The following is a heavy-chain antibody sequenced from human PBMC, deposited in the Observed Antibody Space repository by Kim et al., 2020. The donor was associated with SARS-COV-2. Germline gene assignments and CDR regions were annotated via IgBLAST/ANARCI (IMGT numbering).Heavy chain of an antibody. V-gene: IGHV1-18*01. J-gene: IGHJ6*02. Sequence: YAQKLQGRATMTTDTSTSTGYMELRSLRSDDTAVYYCARVLYYYYGMDVWGQGTTVTVSS. CDR3: ARVLYYYYGMDV.